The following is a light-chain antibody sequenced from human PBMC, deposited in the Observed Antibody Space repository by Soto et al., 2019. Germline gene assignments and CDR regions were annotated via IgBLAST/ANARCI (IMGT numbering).Light chain of an antibody. Sequence: QSVLTQPPSASGTPGQRVTISCSGSNSNIGRNIVNWYQQLPGTAPKLLIYTNDQRPSGVPDRFSGSKSGTSASLAISGLQSEDEADYYCAARDDNLVGWVFGGGTQLTVL. CDR3: AARDDNLVGWV. V-gene: IGLV1-44*01. J-gene: IGLJ7*01. CDR1: NSNIGRNI. CDR2: TND.